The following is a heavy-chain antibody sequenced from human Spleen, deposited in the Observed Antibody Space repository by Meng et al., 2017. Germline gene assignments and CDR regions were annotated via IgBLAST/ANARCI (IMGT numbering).Heavy chain of an antibody. CDR3: ARGSFEYGDSYYYYGMDV. J-gene: IGHJ6*02. D-gene: IGHD4-17*01. Sequence: GETLKISCVASGFPFSEHYMSWIRQAPGKGLEWVSYIKSSGKTVYYADSVKGRFTISRDNAKKSLYLQMNSLRAEDTAVYYCARGSFEYGDSYYYYGMDVWGQGTTVTVSS. CDR2: IKSSGKTV. CDR1: GFPFSEHY. V-gene: IGHV3-11*01.